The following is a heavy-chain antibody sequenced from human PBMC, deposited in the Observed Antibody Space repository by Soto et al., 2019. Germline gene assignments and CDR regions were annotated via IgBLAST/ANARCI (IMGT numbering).Heavy chain of an antibody. CDR2: INHSGST. Sequence: QVQLQQWGAGLLKPSETLSLTCAVYGGSFSGYYWSWIRQPPGKGLERTGEINHSGSTNYNPSLNRRVIISVDPSMNPFVLKLSSVSAPHSDVYYRARGLQQLVPNYPKYYSDYGMDVWGQGTTVTVSS. D-gene: IGHD6-13*01. CDR3: ARGLQQLVPNYPKYYSDYGMDV. CDR1: GGSFSGYY. V-gene: IGHV4-34*01. J-gene: IGHJ6*02.